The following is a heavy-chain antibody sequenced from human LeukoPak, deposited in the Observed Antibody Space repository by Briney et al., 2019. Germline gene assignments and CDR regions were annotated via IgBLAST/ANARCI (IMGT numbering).Heavy chain of an antibody. D-gene: IGHD3-22*01. J-gene: IGHJ3*02. Sequence: GGSLRLSCAASGFTFSSYGMHWVRQAPGQGLEWVAVIWYDGSNKYYADSVKGRFTISSHNSKNTLYLQMNSLRAEDTAVYYCARDVPAYYYDSSGYTDAFDIWGQGTMVTVSS. CDR2: IWYDGSNK. V-gene: IGHV3-33*01. CDR1: GFTFSSYG. CDR3: ARDVPAYYYDSSGYTDAFDI.